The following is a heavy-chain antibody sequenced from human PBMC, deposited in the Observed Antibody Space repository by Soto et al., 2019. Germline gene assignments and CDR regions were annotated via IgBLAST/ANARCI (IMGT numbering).Heavy chain of an antibody. J-gene: IGHJ5*02. CDR3: ARETPSLAAAGTDWFDP. CDR1: GGSISSGDYY. D-gene: IGHD6-13*01. V-gene: IGHV4-30-4*01. Sequence: PSETLSLTCTVSGGSISSGDYYWSWIRQPPGKGLEWIGYIYYSGSTYYNQSLKSRVTISVDTSKNQFSLKLSSVTAADTAVYYCARETPSLAAAGTDWFDPWGQGTLLTVSS. CDR2: IYYSGST.